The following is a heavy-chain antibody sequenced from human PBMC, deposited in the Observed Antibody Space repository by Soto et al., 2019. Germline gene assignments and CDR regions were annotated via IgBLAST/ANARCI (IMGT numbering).Heavy chain of an antibody. J-gene: IGHJ6*02. CDR3: ARDDIEYSSAYCYGMDV. D-gene: IGHD6-19*01. Sequence: SQTLSLTCAISGDSVSSNSAAWNWIRQSPSRGLEWLGRTYYRSKWYNDYAVSVKSRITINPDTSKNQFSLQLKSVTPEDTAVYYCARDDIEYSSAYCYGMDVWGQGTTVTVSS. V-gene: IGHV6-1*01. CDR1: GDSVSSNSAA. CDR2: TYYRSKWYN.